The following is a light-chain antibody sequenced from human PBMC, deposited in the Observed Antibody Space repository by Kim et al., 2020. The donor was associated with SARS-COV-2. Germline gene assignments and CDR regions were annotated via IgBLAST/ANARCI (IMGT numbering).Light chain of an antibody. CDR1: KLGDKY. J-gene: IGLJ2*01. CDR3: QAWDSSTVV. V-gene: IGLV3-1*01. CDR2: QDT. Sequence: SVSPGQTASITCSGDKLGDKYAYWHKQKPGQSPVLVIYQDTKRPSGIPERFSGSNSGNTATLTISGTQAMDEADYYCQAWDSSTVVFGGGTQLTVL.